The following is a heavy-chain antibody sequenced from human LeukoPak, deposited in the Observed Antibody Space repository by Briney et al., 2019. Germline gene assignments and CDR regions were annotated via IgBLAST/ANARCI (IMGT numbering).Heavy chain of an antibody. Sequence: NPSETLSLTCTVSGGSISSYYWSWLRQPPGKGLEWIGYIYYSGSTNYNPSLKSRVTISVDTSKNQFSLKLSSVTAADTAVYYCARHSRTYYDFDYWGQGTLVTVSS. V-gene: IGHV4-59*01. D-gene: IGHD1-26*01. CDR1: GGSISSYY. CDR2: IYYSGST. CDR3: ARHSRTYYDFDY. J-gene: IGHJ4*02.